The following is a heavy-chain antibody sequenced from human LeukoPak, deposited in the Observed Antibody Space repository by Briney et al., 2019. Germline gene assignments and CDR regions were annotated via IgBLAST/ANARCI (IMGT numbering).Heavy chain of an antibody. CDR1: GYTFTSYD. CDR3: AREYLSAVAEEDAFDI. J-gene: IGHJ3*02. D-gene: IGHD6-19*01. CDR2: MNPNSGNT. Sequence: ASVKVSCKASGYTFTSYDINWVRQATGQGLEWMGWMNPNSGNTGYAQKFQGRVTMTRNTSISTAYMELSSLRSEDTAVYYCAREYLSAVAEEDAFDIWGQGTMVTVSS. V-gene: IGHV1-8*02.